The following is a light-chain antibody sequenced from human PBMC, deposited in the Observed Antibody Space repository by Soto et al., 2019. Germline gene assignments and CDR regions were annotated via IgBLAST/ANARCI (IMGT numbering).Light chain of an antibody. Sequence: EIVLTQSPGALSLSPGERATLSCRASQSVSTFLAWFQQKPGQPPRLLIYGASSRATGIPDRFSGSGSGTDFTLTISRLEPEDFAVYYCQQYGSSPPVTFGQGTRLEIK. J-gene: IGKJ5*01. V-gene: IGKV3-20*01. CDR1: QSVSTF. CDR3: QQYGSSPPVT. CDR2: GAS.